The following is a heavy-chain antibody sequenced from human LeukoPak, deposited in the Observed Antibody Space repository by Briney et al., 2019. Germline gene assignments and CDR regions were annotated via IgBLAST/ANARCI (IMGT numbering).Heavy chain of an antibody. D-gene: IGHD3-3*01. J-gene: IGHJ4*02. CDR3: ARVNDFRSGSPPHFDY. Sequence: SETLSLTCTVSGGSISSSSYYWGWIRQPPGKGLEWIGSIYYSGSTYYNPSLKSRVTISVDTSKNQFSLKLSSVTAADTAVYYCARVNDFRSGSPPHFDYWGQGTLVTVSS. V-gene: IGHV4-39*07. CDR2: IYYSGST. CDR1: GGSISSSSYY.